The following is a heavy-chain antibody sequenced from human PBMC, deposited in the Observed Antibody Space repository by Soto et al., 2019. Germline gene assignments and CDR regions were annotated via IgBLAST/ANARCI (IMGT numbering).Heavy chain of an antibody. J-gene: IGHJ5*02. V-gene: IGHV1-69*01. CDR2: IIPIFGTT. CDR3: ARGGMRKWLGP. CDR1: GGTFSTYP. Sequence: QVQLVQSGAEVKKPGSSVKVSCKASGGTFSTYPITWVRQAPGQGLEWMGGIIPIFGTTHYAQKFQGRVTITADESTTTAYMELSSLRSDDTAMYYCARGGMRKWLGPWGQGTLVTVSS.